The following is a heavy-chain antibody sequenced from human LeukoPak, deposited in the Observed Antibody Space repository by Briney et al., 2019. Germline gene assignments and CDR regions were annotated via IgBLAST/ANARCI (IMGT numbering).Heavy chain of an antibody. CDR1: GYSISSGYY. V-gene: IGHV4-38-2*02. CDR2: IDHSGST. J-gene: IGHJ5*02. Sequence: SETLSLTCTVSGYSISSGYYWGWIRQPPGKGLEWIGSIDHSGSTYYNPSLKSRVTISVDTSKNQFYLKLSSVTAAATAVYYCARVGYITIFGVVIPNWFDPWGQGTLVTVSS. CDR3: ARVGYITIFGVVIPNWFDP. D-gene: IGHD3-3*01.